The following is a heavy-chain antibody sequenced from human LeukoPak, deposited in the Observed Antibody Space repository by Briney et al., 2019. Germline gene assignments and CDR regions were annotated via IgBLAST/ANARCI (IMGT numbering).Heavy chain of an antibody. D-gene: IGHD2-2*01. CDR3: ARGYCSSTSCPKAYYFDY. Sequence: GGSLRLSCAASGFTFSIYGMIWVRQAPGKGLEWVSTISERNGATYYADSVKGRFTISRDNAKNTLYLQMNSLRAEDTAVYYCARGYCSSTSCPKAYYFDYWGQGTLVTVSS. J-gene: IGHJ4*02. CDR1: GFTFSIYG. V-gene: IGHV3-23*01. CDR2: ISERNGAT.